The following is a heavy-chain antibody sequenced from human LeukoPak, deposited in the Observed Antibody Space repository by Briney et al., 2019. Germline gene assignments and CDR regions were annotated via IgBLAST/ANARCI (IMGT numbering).Heavy chain of an antibody. CDR3: ARPRGLRLPVFDY. Sequence: SETLSRTCTVSGGSISSSSYYWGWIRQPPGKGLEWIGSIYYSGSTYYNPSLKSRVTISVDTSKNQFSLKLSSVTAADTAVYYCARPRGLRLPVFDYWGQGTLVTVSS. CDR2: IYYSGST. D-gene: IGHD5-12*01. V-gene: IGHV4-39*01. CDR1: GGSISSSSYY. J-gene: IGHJ4*02.